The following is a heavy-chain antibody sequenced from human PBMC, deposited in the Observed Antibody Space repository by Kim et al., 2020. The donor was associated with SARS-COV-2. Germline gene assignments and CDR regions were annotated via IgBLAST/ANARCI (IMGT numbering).Heavy chain of an antibody. J-gene: IGHJ4*02. D-gene: IGHD6-13*01. CDR3: AKVIWGATAGANY. V-gene: IGHV3-23*01. Sequence: HYADSVKGRFTISRDDSTNTLYLQMSGLRVEDAAVYYCAKVIWGATAGANYWGQGILVTVSS.